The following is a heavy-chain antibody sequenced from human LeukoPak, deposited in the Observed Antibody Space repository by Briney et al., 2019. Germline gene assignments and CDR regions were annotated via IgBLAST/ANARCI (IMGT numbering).Heavy chain of an antibody. D-gene: IGHD5-24*01. Sequence: GGSLRLSCAASGFTFSSYDMTWVRQAPGKGLEWVAFIRYDGSNKYYADSVKGRFTISRDNSKNTLYLQMNSLRAEDTAVYYCAKDKGMATTHVYFDYWGQGTLVTVSS. V-gene: IGHV3-30*02. CDR1: GFTFSSYD. CDR3: AKDKGMATTHVYFDY. J-gene: IGHJ4*02. CDR2: IRYDGSNK.